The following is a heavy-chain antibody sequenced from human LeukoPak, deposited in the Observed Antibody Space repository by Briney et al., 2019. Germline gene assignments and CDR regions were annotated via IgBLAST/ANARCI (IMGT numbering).Heavy chain of an antibody. D-gene: IGHD4-17*01. CDR3: ASRRLDYGDYHFYYYYGMDV. V-gene: IGHV1-8*02. J-gene: IGHJ6*02. CDR1: GYTFTGYY. Sequence: GASVKVSCKASGYTFTGYYIHWVRQAPGQGLEWMGWMNPNSGNTGYAQKFQGRVTMTRNTSISTAYMELSSLRSEDTAVYYCASRRLDYGDYHFYYYYGMDVWGQGTTVTVSS. CDR2: MNPNSGNT.